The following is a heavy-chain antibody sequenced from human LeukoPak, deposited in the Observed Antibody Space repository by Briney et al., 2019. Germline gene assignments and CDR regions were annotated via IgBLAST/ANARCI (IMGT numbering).Heavy chain of an antibody. Sequence: GGSLRLSCAASGLTVSSNCMSWVRQAPGKGLEWVSYISSSSETIYYADSMKGRFTISRDNAKNSLYLQMNSLRAEDAAVYYCARVANAYYDSYMDVWGKGTTVTVSS. J-gene: IGHJ6*03. V-gene: IGHV3-48*01. CDR2: ISSSSETI. CDR3: ARVANAYYDSYMDV. CDR1: GLTVSSNC.